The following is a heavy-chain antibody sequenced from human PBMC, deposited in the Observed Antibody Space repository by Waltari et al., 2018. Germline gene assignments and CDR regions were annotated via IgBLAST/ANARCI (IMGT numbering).Heavy chain of an antibody. D-gene: IGHD2-2*01. CDR2: VYYNRNT. CDR3: ARGPVVPAARGVFDI. V-gene: IGHV4-30-4*08. J-gene: IGHJ3*02. Sequence: QMQLQESGPGLVKPSETLSLTCTVSSASISSGNYYWNWIRQSPGKGLEWIGSVYYNRNTFYNPSLKSRLTISLDTSKNQFSLKLNSVTAADTAVYYCARGPVVPAARGVFDIWGQGAVVTVSS. CDR1: SASISSGNYY.